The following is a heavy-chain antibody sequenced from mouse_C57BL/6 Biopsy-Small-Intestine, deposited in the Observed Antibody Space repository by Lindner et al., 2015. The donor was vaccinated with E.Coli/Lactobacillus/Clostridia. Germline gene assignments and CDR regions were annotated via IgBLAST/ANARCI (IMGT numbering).Heavy chain of an antibody. CDR2: IDPEGGET. D-gene: IGHD2-1*01. V-gene: IGHV14-2*01. J-gene: IGHJ3*01. CDR1: GFNIKDYY. CDR3: TRGGNYQAWFTY. Sequence: VQLQESGAELVKPGASVKLSCTASGFNIKDYYIHWVKQGTGEGLEWIGRIDPEGGETEYAPKLQGKATLTADASSNTAYLQLSSLTSEDTAVYYCTRGGNYQAWFTYWGQGTLVTVSA.